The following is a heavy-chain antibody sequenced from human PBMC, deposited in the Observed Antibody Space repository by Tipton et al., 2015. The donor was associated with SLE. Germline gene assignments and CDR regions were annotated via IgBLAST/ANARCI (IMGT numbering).Heavy chain of an antibody. V-gene: IGHV3-30*04. CDR1: GFTFSSYA. CDR3: ARESQSRYYYDSSGYYYYFDY. D-gene: IGHD3-22*01. Sequence: SGFTFSSYAMHWVRQAPGKGLEWVAAISYDGSNKYYADSVKGRFTISRDNSKNTLYLQMNSLRAEDTAVYYCARESQSRYYYDSSGYYYYFDYWGQGTLVTVSS. CDR2: ISYDGSNK. J-gene: IGHJ4*02.